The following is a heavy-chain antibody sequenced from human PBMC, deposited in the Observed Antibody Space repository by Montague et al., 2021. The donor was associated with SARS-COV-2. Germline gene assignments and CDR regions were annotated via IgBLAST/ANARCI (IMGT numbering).Heavy chain of an antibody. Sequence: SLRLSCAASGFTFSSYEMNWVRQASGKGLEWVSYISSSGSTIYYADSVKGRFTISRDNAKNSLYLQMNSLRAEDTAVYYCARDRSYYDSSDFDLWGRGTLVTVSS. CDR1: GFTFSSYE. V-gene: IGHV3-48*03. CDR3: ARDRSYYDSSDFDL. D-gene: IGHD3-22*01. CDR2: ISSSGSTI. J-gene: IGHJ2*01.